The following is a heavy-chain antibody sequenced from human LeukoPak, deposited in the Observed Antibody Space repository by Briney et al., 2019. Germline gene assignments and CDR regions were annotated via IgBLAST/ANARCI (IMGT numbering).Heavy chain of an antibody. J-gene: IGHJ4*02. D-gene: IGHD5-18*01. CDR3: AKDVQPPLYSYGRDPQFDY. CDR1: GFTFSSYG. V-gene: IGHV3-30*18. CDR2: ISYDGSNK. Sequence: PGRSLRLSCAASGFTFSSYGMHWVRQAPGKGLEWVAVISYDGSNKYYADSVKGRFTISRDNSKNTLYLQMNSLRAEDTAVYCCAKDVQPPLYSYGRDPQFDYWGQGTLVTVSS.